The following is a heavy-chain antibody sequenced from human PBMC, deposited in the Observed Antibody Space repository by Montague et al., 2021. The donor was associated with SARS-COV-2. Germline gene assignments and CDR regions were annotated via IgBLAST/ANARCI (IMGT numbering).Heavy chain of an antibody. D-gene: IGHD4-23*01. Sequence: ETLSLTCAVYGGSFSGYYWAWIRQSPGKGLEWIAEINHSGTTNYNFNPSLRSRVTISVVTSKSQFSLKLSSVTAADTGVYYCARWDPQTLTLIGLRGKSASDYWGQGTLVTVSS. V-gene: IGHV4-34*01. CDR3: ARWDPQTLTLIGLRGKSASDY. CDR2: INHSGTT. CDR1: GGSFSGYY. J-gene: IGHJ4*02.